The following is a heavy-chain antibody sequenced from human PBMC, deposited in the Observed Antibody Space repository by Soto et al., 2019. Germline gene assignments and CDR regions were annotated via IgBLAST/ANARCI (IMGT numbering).Heavy chain of an antibody. J-gene: IGHJ3*02. D-gene: IGHD7-27*01. CDR1: GFTFSSYW. CDR3: ARENWGFYDAFDI. Sequence: GGSLRLSCAASGFTFSSYWMSWVRQAPGKGLEWVANIKQDGSEKYYVDSVKGRFTISRDNAKNSLYLQMNSLRAEDTAVYYCARENWGFYDAFDIWGQGTMVTVSS. V-gene: IGHV3-7*03. CDR2: IKQDGSEK.